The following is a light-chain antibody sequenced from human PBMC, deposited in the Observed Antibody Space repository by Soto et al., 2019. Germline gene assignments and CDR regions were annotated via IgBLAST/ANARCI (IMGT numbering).Light chain of an antibody. CDR3: QQSGSSPFT. V-gene: IGKV3-20*01. CDR2: GAS. Sequence: EIVLTQSPGSLSLSPGDRATLSCTASQSVSSTYLAWYQQKPGQAPSLLVSGASNRATDIPDRFSGSGSGTDFTLTISRLEPEAFDVYYCQQSGSSPFTFGQGTRLEIK. J-gene: IGKJ2*01. CDR1: QSVSSTY.